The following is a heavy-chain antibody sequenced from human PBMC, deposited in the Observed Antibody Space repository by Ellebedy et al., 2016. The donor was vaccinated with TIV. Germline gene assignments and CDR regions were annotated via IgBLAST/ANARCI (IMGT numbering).Heavy chain of an antibody. D-gene: IGHD3-10*01. J-gene: IGHJ6*02. CDR3: ARDLHMWGPWFGEAVDGMDV. CDR2: ISSSSSTI. CDR1: GFTFSSYS. Sequence: GESLKISCEVSGFTFSSYSMNWVRQAPGKGLEWISYISSSSSTIYYADSVKGRFTISRDNAKNSLYLQMNSLRAEDTAVYYCARDLHMWGPWFGEAVDGMDVWGQGTTVTVSS. V-gene: IGHV3-48*04.